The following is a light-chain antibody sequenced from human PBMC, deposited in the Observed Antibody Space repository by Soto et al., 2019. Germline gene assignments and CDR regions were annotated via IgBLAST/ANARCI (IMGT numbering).Light chain of an antibody. Sequence: EIVLTQSPGTLSLSPGDRATLSCRASQSVYSNSLAWYQQKSGQAPRLLIFGASNRATGIPDRFSGSGSGTEFTLSISRLEPEDFAVYYCQQYASSPYTFGQGTKLETK. CDR1: QSVYSNS. J-gene: IGKJ2*01. CDR2: GAS. V-gene: IGKV3-20*01. CDR3: QQYASSPYT.